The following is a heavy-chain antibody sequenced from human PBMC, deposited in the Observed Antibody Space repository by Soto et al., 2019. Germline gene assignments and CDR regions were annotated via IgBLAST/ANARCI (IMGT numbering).Heavy chain of an antibody. D-gene: IGHD1-26*01. CDR1: GFTFSSYG. J-gene: IGHJ4*02. V-gene: IGHV3-30*03. Sequence: QVQLVESGGGVVQPGRSLRLSCAASGFTFSSYGMHWVRQAPGKGLEWVAVISYDGSNKYYADSVKGRFTISRDNSKNTLYLQMNSLRAEDTAVYYCASSSGSYHYFDYWGQGTLVTVSS. CDR2: ISYDGSNK. CDR3: ASSSGSYHYFDY.